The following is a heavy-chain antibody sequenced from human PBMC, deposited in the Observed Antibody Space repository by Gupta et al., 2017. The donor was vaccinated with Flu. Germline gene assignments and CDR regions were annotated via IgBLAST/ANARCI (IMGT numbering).Heavy chain of an antibody. D-gene: IGHD3-3*01. CDR1: GYTFTSYG. V-gene: IGHV1-18*01. CDR2: ISAYNGNT. Sequence: QVQLVQSGAEVKKPGASVKVSCKASGYTFTSYGTSWVRQAPGQGLEWMGWISAYNGNTNYAQKLQGRVTMTTDTSTSTAYMELRSLRSDDTAVYYCARDGLEWTVSQSAGRTYYYGMDVWGQGTTVTVSS. CDR3: ARDGLEWTVSQSAGRTYYYGMDV. J-gene: IGHJ6*02.